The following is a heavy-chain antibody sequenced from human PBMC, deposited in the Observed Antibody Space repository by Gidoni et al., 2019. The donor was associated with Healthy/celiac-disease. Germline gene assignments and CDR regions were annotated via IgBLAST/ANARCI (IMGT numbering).Heavy chain of an antibody. D-gene: IGHD6-6*01. CDR3: AARGYSSFRENYFDY. CDR2: IVVGSGNT. CDR1: GFTFTSSA. J-gene: IGHJ4*02. V-gene: IGHV1-58*02. Sequence: QMQLVQSGPEVKTPGTSVTVSCKASGFTFTSSAMQWVLQARGQRLEWIGWIVVGSGNTNYAQKFQERVTITRDMSTSTAYMELSSLRSEDTAVYYCAARGYSSFRENYFDYWGQGTLVTVSS.